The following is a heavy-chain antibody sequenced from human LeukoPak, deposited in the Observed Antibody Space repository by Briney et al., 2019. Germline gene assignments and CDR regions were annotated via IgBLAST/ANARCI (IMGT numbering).Heavy chain of an antibody. J-gene: IGHJ4*02. Sequence: GGSLRLSCAVSGITLSNYGMTGVRQAPGKGVEWVARISETGGRTNYADSVRGRFTISRDNPQNTLYLQMNSLRAEDTAMYFCAKRGVVIRVILGGFHKEAYYFDSWGQGALVTVSS. D-gene: IGHD3-10*01. CDR1: GITLSNYG. V-gene: IGHV3-23*01. CDR2: ISETGGRT. CDR3: AKRGVVIRVILGGFHKEAYYFDS.